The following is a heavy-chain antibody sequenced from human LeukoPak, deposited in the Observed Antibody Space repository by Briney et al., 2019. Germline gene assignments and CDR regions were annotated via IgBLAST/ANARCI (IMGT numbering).Heavy chain of an antibody. CDR1: GYTFTRYD. Sequence: ASVKVSCKASGYTFTRYDINWARQATGQGLEWMGWMNPNSGNTGYAQKFQGRVTITRNTSISTAYMELSSLRSEDTAVYYCAVAGTSNFDYWGQGTLVTVSS. J-gene: IGHJ4*02. CDR3: AVAGTSNFDY. CDR2: MNPNSGNT. V-gene: IGHV1-8*03. D-gene: IGHD6-19*01.